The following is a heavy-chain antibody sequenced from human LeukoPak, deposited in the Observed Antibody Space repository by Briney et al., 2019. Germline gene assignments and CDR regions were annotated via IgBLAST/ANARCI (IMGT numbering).Heavy chain of an antibody. V-gene: IGHV4-39*07. Sequence: SETLSLTCTVSGGSISSSSYYWGWIRQPPGKGLEWIGSIYYSGSTYYNPSLKSRVTISVDTSKNQFSLKLSSVTAADTAVYYCARESRSHCSSTSCYPGPGYMDVWGKGTTVTISS. CDR1: GGSISSSSYY. CDR2: IYYSGST. D-gene: IGHD2-2*01. CDR3: ARESRSHCSSTSCYPGPGYMDV. J-gene: IGHJ6*03.